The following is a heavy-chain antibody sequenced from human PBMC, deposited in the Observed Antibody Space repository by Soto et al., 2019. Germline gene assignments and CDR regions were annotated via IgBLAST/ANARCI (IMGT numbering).Heavy chain of an antibody. Sequence: QVQLVQSGAEVKKPGSSVKVSCKASGGTFSSYAISWVRQAPGQGLEWMGGIIPIFGTANYAQKFQGRVTITADESTSTAYMELSSLRSEDTAVYYCARDGAPYYDSPSWFDPWGLGSLVTVSS. D-gene: IGHD3-3*01. CDR2: IIPIFGTA. V-gene: IGHV1-69*01. J-gene: IGHJ5*02. CDR1: GGTFSSYA. CDR3: ARDGAPYYDSPSWFDP.